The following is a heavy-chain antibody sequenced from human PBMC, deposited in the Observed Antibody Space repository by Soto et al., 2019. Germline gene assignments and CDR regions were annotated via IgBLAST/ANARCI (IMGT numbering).Heavy chain of an antibody. V-gene: IGHV3-30*18. J-gene: IGHJ6*02. CDR2: ISYDGSNK. CDR3: AKDSYGMDV. Sequence: QVQLVESGGGVVQPGRALRISCAASGFTFSSYGMHWVRQAPGKGLEWVAVISYDGSNKYYADSVKGRFTISRDNSKNTLYLQMNSLRAEDTAVYYCAKDSYGMDVWGQGTTVTVSS. CDR1: GFTFSSYG.